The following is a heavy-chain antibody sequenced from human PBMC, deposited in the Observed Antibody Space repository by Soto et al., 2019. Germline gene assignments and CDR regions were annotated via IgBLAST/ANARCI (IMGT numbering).Heavy chain of an antibody. J-gene: IGHJ3*02. Sequence: QVQLVESGGGVVQPGRSLRLSCAASGFTFSSYGMHWVRQAPGKGLEWVAVIWYDGSNKYYADSVKGRFTISRDNAKNSLYLQMNSLRAEDTAVYYCARVCGGSCYSFEYAFDIWGQGTMVTVSS. V-gene: IGHV3-33*01. CDR2: IWYDGSNK. D-gene: IGHD2-15*01. CDR1: GFTFSSYG. CDR3: ARVCGGSCYSFEYAFDI.